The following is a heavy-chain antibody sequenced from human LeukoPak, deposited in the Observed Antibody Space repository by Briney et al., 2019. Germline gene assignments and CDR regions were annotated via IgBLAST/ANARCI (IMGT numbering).Heavy chain of an antibody. CDR2: INPNSGGT. D-gene: IGHD3-10*01. J-gene: IGHJ4*02. Sequence: ASVKVSCKASGYTFTSYYMHWVRQAPGQGLEWMGWINPNSGGTNYAQKFQGRVTMTRDTSISTAYMELSRLRSDDTAVYYCARGADVLLWFGELLWGYFDYWGQGTLVTVSS. CDR1: GYTFTSYY. CDR3: ARGADVLLWFGELLWGYFDY. V-gene: IGHV1-2*02.